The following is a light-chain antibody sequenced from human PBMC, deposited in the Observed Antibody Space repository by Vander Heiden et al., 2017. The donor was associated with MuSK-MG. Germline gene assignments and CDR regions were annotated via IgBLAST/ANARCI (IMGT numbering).Light chain of an antibody. CDR3: RQGEQCPIT. CDR1: QSLVYIDGKTY. J-gene: IGKJ4*01. V-gene: IGKV2-30*01. Sequence: DIVMTQSPLSLPVTLGQPASTSCRSIQSLVYIDGKTYLTWFQQRPGQAPMLLIYKVSNRDYGFTDRFIGSGSGTDFTLEISRVEDEDVVVYYCRQGEQCPITFGGGTKVEIK. CDR2: KVS.